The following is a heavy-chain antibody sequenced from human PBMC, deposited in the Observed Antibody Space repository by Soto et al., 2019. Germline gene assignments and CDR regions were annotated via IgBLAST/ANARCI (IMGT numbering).Heavy chain of an antibody. V-gene: IGHV1-69*04. D-gene: IGHD3-10*01. CDR3: ATSYGSGYRAFDY. Sequence: QVQLVQSGAEVKRPGSSVKVSCKASGATFSFYSINWVRQAPGLGLEWMGRVNPILSMSNYAQRFQGRVTMPADKSTSTAYMELSGRRSEDTAMYYCATSYGSGYRAFDYWGQGALVTVSS. J-gene: IGHJ4*02. CDR1: GATFSFYS. CDR2: VNPILSMS.